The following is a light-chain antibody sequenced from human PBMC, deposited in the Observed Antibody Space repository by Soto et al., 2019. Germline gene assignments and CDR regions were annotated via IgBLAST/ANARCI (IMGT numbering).Light chain of an antibody. Sequence: QAVVTQPPSASGTPGQRVTISCSGSSSNIGRNTVNWYQQVPGTAPKLLIYSNNQRPSGVPDRFSGSKSGTSASLAISGLQSEDEADYYCAAWDDSLNGSNYVFGTGTKVTVL. J-gene: IGLJ1*01. V-gene: IGLV1-44*01. CDR3: AAWDDSLNGSNYV. CDR2: SNN. CDR1: SSNIGRNT.